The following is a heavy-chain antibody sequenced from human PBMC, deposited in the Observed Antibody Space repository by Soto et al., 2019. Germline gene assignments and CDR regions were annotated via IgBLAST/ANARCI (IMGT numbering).Heavy chain of an antibody. J-gene: IGHJ4*02. CDR2: ISGSGGST. CDR3: AKVVLRFLEWLSPRPSYFDY. CDR1: GFTFSSYA. Sequence: PGGSLRLSCAASGFTFSSYAMSWVRQAPGKGLEWVSAISGSGGSTYYADSVKGRFTISRDNSKNTLYLQMNSLRAEDTAVYYCAKVVLRFLEWLSPRPSYFDYWGQGTLVTVSS. V-gene: IGHV3-23*01. D-gene: IGHD3-3*01.